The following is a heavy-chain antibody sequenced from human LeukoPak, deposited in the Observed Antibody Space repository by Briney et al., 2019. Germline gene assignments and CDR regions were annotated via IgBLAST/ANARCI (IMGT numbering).Heavy chain of an antibody. D-gene: IGHD6-19*01. J-gene: IGHJ4*02. Sequence: PGGSLRLSCAASGFTFSSYGMHWVRQAPGKGLEWVAFIRYDGSNKYYADSVKGRFTASRDNSKNTLSLQINSLRAEDTAVYYCAKEGRAYRSGWHFEHWGQGTLVTVSS. CDR1: GFTFSSYG. CDR3: AKEGRAYRSGWHFEH. V-gene: IGHV3-30*02. CDR2: IRYDGSNK.